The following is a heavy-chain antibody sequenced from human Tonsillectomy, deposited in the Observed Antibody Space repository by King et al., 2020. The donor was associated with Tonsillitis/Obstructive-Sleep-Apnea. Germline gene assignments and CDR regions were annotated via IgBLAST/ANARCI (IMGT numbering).Heavy chain of an antibody. CDR2: ISYDGGNK. Sequence: VQLVESGGGVVQPGRSLRLSCAASGFTFSSYAMHWVRQAPGKGLEWVAVISYDGGNKDYADSVKGRFTISRDNSKNTLYLQMNSLRPEDTAVYFCARVMTTSLSVSWVLAYWGQGTLVTVSS. CDR1: GFTFSSYA. CDR3: ARVMTTSLSVSWVLAY. D-gene: IGHD2/OR15-2a*01. J-gene: IGHJ4*02. V-gene: IGHV3-30*04.